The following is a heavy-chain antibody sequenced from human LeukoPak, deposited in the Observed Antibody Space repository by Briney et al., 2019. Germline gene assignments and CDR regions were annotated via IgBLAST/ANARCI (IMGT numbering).Heavy chain of an antibody. Sequence: ASVKVSCKASGYTFTSYVISWVRQAPGQGLEWMGWISAYNGNTNYAQNFQGRVTMTTDTSTSTVSMELRTLRSEDTAVYYCARETEVVVAAAYYYYMDVWGKGTTVTVSS. V-gene: IGHV1-18*01. J-gene: IGHJ6*03. CDR1: GYTFTSYV. CDR2: ISAYNGNT. CDR3: ARETEVVVAAAYYYYMDV. D-gene: IGHD2-15*01.